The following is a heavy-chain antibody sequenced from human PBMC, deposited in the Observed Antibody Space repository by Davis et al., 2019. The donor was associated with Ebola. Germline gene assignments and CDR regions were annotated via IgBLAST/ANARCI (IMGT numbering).Heavy chain of an antibody. V-gene: IGHV4-31*03. CDR3: VRVSGNAFDV. Sequence: PSETLSLTCTVSGGSIRSGAYYWTWIRQHPGKGLEWIGYINYSGTAYFNPSVKSRITLSVDTSKNQFSLKLSSVTAADTAVYYCVRVSGNAFDVWGQGTVVTVSS. D-gene: IGHD1-26*01. J-gene: IGHJ3*01. CDR1: GGSIRSGAYY. CDR2: INYSGTA.